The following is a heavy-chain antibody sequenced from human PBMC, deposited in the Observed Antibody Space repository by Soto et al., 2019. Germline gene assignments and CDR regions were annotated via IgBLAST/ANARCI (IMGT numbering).Heavy chain of an antibody. CDR3: AKDYTSNGWDAEFDY. V-gene: IGHV4-59*13. CDR1: GGSIRDYY. Sequence: SETLSLTCTICGGSIRDYYWSWVRQSPGKGLEWIGYVYHTGSTNYNPSLKTRVTISVDTSRNQFSLLLYSVTAADTAVYYCAKDYTSNGWDAEFDYWGQRTLVTVSS. D-gene: IGHD3-22*01. CDR2: VYHTGST. J-gene: IGHJ4*02.